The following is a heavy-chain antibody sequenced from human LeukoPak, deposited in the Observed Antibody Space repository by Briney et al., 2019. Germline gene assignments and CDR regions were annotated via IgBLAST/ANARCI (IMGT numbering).Heavy chain of an antibody. CDR1: GGSISSGSYY. CDR2: IHTSGGT. D-gene: IGHD2-15*01. CDR3: ARDRTNPYCTGGSCYGRGWFDP. Sequence: SQTLSLTCTVSGGSISSGSYYWSWIRQPAGEGLEWVGRIHTSGGTNYNPSLKSRVTISVDTSKNQFSLKLSSVTAADTAVYYCARDRTNPYCTGGSCYGRGWFDPWGQGSLVTVSS. J-gene: IGHJ5*02. V-gene: IGHV4-61*02.